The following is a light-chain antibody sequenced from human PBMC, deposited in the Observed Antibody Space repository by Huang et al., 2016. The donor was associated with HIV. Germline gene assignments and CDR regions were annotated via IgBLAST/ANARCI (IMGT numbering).Light chain of an antibody. CDR2: WAS. J-gene: IGKJ4*01. Sequence: DIVMTQSPDSLAVSLGERDTINCKSSQSVLYSSNNKNYLAWYQQKPGQPPKLLIYWASTREAGVPDRFSGSGSGTDFTLTISRLQAEDVAVYYCQQYYSTPLTFGGGTKVEIK. V-gene: IGKV4-1*01. CDR1: QSVLYSSNNKNY. CDR3: QQYYSTPLT.